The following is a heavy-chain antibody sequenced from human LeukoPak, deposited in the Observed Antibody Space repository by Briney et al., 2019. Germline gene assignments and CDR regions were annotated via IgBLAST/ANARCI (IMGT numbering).Heavy chain of an antibody. CDR1: GYTFTSYG. CDR2: ISAYNGNT. Sequence: ASVKVSCKASGYTFTSYGISWVRQAPGQGLEWMGWISAYNGNTNYAQKLQGRATMTTDTSTSTAYMELRSLRSDDTAVYYCARWGLLIPAAEQAAKPGWFDPWGQGTLVTVSS. V-gene: IGHV1-18*01. J-gene: IGHJ5*02. D-gene: IGHD2-2*01. CDR3: ARWGLLIPAAEQAAKPGWFDP.